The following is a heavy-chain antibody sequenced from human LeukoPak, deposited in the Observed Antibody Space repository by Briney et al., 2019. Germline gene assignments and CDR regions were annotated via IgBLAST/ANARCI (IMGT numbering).Heavy chain of an antibody. V-gene: IGHV1-2*06. CDR2: INPNSGDT. CDR3: ARDYCSSTSCLFDY. CDR1: GYTFTAYH. D-gene: IGHD2-2*01. J-gene: IGHJ4*02. Sequence: VKVTCKASGYTFTAYHMHWVRQAPGQGLEWMGRINPNSGDTNYAQKFQGRVTMTRDTSISTAYMELSRLRSDDTAVYYCARDYCSSTSCLFDYWGQGTLVSVSS.